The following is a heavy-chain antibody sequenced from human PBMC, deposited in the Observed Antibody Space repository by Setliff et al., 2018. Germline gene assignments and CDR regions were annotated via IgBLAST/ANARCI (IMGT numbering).Heavy chain of an antibody. V-gene: IGHV3-73*01. J-gene: IGHJ3*02. CDR2: IRGRTDNYAT. CDR3: TFARDGYDVFDI. CDR1: GFSFSGSA. Sequence: GESLRFSCAASGFSFSGSAVYWVRQASVKGLEWIGRIRGRTDNYATAYAASVRGRFTISRDDSKNTAYLQMNSLKTEDTAVYYCTFARDGYDVFDIWGQGTMVTVSS. D-gene: IGHD5-18*01.